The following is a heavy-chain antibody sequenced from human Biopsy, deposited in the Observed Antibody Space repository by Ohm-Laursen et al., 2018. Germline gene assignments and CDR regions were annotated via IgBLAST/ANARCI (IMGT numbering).Heavy chain of an antibody. Sequence: SLRLSCAASGFSFSSYGMHWVRQAPGKGLEWVAVLWYDGTNKYYADSVKGRFTISRDNSKNTLYLQMNSLRAEDTAMYYCARPTNARAGGAPFDIWGQGTMVTVSS. V-gene: IGHV3-33*01. CDR2: LWYDGTNK. D-gene: IGHD1-1*01. CDR1: GFSFSSYG. J-gene: IGHJ3*02. CDR3: ARPTNARAGGAPFDI.